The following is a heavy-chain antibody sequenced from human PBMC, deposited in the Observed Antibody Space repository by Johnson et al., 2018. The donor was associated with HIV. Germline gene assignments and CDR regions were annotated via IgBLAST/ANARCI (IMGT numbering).Heavy chain of an antibody. CDR2: IGTAGDT. Sequence: VQLVESGGGLVQPGGSLRLSCAASGFTFSSYDMHWVRQATGTGLEWVSAIGTAGDTYYPGSVKGRFTISRDNSKNTLYLQMHSLRAEDRALYYCARSRGSSGRGAFDIWGQGTMVTVSS. CDR1: GFTFSSYD. CDR3: ARSRGSSGRGAFDI. V-gene: IGHV3-13*01. D-gene: IGHD6-19*01. J-gene: IGHJ3*02.